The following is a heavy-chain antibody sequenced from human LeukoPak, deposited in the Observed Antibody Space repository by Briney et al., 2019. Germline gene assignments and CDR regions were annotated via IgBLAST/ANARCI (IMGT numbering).Heavy chain of an antibody. Sequence: PGGSLRLSCAASGFTFNAYTMHWVRQAPGKGLDWVARISNDGSNKYYTDSVKGRFTISRDSSKNTVYLQMNSLRTEDTALYYCARGFDTNAFDIWGQGTLVTVSS. CDR3: ARGFDTNAFDI. CDR2: ISNDGSNK. CDR1: GFTFNAYT. V-gene: IGHV3-30*04. J-gene: IGHJ3*02. D-gene: IGHD3-3*01.